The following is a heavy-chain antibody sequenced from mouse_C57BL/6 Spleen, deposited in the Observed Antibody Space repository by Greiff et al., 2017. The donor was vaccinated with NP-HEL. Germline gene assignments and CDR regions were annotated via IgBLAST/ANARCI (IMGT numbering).Heavy chain of an antibody. D-gene: IGHD2-3*01. CDR3: TRYDGYYEDYAMDY. CDR1: GYTFTDYE. V-gene: IGHV1-15*01. Sequence: VQLQQSGAELVRPGASVTLSCQASGYTFTDYEMHWVKQTPVHGLEWIGAIDPETGGTAYNQKFKGKAILTADKSSSTAYMELRSLTSEDSAVYYCTRYDGYYEDYAMDYWGQGTSVTVSS. J-gene: IGHJ4*01. CDR2: IDPETGGT.